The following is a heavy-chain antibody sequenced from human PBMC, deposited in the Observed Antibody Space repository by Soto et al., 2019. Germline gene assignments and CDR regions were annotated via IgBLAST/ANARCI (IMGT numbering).Heavy chain of an antibody. CDR3: ARMFYCSGGTCTFDY. J-gene: IGHJ4*02. CDR2: IDWDDDK. Sequence: SGPTLVNPTQTLTLTCTFSGFSLTTSGMRVSWIRQPPGKALEWLARIDWDDDKFYKTPLKTRLTISKDSSKNQVVLTMTNMDPVDTATYYCARMFYCSGGTCTFDYWGQGDRVTVSS. D-gene: IGHD2-15*01. V-gene: IGHV2-70*04. CDR1: GFSLTTSGMR.